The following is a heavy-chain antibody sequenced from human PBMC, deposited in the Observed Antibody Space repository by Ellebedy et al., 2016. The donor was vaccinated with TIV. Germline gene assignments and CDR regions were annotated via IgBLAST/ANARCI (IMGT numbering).Heavy chain of an antibody. Sequence: GESLKISCAASGFTFSSYAMSWVRQAPGKGLEWVSTITGSGGNTYYADSVKGRFTISRDNSKNTLSLQMNSLRAEDTAVYYCAKGGGAWFFALWGRGTLVTVSS. J-gene: IGHJ2*01. D-gene: IGHD3-10*01. CDR3: AKGGGAWFFAL. CDR1: GFTFSSYA. CDR2: ITGSGGNT. V-gene: IGHV3-23*01.